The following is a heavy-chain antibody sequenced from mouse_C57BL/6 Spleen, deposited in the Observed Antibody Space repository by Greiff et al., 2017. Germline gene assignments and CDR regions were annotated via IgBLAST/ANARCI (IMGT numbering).Heavy chain of an antibody. V-gene: IGHV14-3*01. D-gene: IGHD1-1*01. CDR2: IDPANGNT. CDR3: ARYLYYYGSSYPFDY. Sequence: EVQLQESVAELVRPGASVKLSCTASGFNIKNTYMHWVKQRPEQGLEWIGRIDPANGNTKYAPKFQGKATITADTSSNTAYLQLSSLTSEDTAIYYCARYLYYYGSSYPFDYWGQGTTLTVSS. J-gene: IGHJ2*01. CDR1: GFNIKNTY.